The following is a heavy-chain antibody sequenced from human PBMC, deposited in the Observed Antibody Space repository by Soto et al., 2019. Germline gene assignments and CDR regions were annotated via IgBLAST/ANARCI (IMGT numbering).Heavy chain of an antibody. J-gene: IGHJ6*03. CDR1: GFTFDDYA. V-gene: IGHV3-9*01. D-gene: IGHD1-1*01. CDR3: AKGVVTTNYYYYYYMDV. Sequence: HPGGSLRLSCAASGFTFDDYAMHWVRQAPGKGLEWVSGISWNSGSIGYADSVKGRFTISRDNAKNSLYLQMNSLRAEDTALYYCAKGVVTTNYYYYYYMDVWGKGTTVTVSS. CDR2: ISWNSGSI.